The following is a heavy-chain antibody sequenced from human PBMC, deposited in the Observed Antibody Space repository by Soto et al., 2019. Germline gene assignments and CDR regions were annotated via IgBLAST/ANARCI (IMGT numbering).Heavy chain of an antibody. J-gene: IGHJ3*02. Sequence: EVQLVESGGGLVKPGGSLRLSCAASGFTFSSYSMNWVRQAPGKGLEWVSSISSSSSYIYYADSVKGRFTISRDNAKNSLYLQINSLRAEYTAVYYCASGAAFDIWGQGTMVNGSS. CDR3: ASGAAFDI. D-gene: IGHD3-10*01. V-gene: IGHV3-21*01. CDR1: GFTFSSYS. CDR2: ISSSSSYI.